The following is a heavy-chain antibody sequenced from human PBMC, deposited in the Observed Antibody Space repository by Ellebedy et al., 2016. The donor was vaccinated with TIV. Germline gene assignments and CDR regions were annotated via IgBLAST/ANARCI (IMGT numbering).Heavy chain of an antibody. CDR3: ARPGASYSSSWYDFDC. D-gene: IGHD6-13*01. J-gene: IGHJ4*02. CDR1: GFTFSSFT. V-gene: IGHV3-21*01. Sequence: GESLKISCAASGFTFSSFTMNWVRQAPGKGLEWASSISSSATYIHSADSVKGRFTISRDNAKNLLYLQMNSLRVEDTAVYYCARPGASYSSSWYDFDCWGQGTLVTVSS. CDR2: ISSSATYI.